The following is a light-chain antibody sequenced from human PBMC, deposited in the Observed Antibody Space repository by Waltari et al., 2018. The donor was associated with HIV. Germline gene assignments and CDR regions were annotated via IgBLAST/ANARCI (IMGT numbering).Light chain of an antibody. Sequence: SSGLTQPPSVSVAPGQPATITCEGNNIGNTGVHWLQQKPGQAPRVVVYEYRERPSGIRERFAGSTSGNTAALTISRVEAGDEADYYCQVWDTIILFGGGTKLTVL. V-gene: IGLV3-21*02. J-gene: IGLJ2*01. CDR2: EYR. CDR3: QVWDTIIL. CDR1: NIGNTG.